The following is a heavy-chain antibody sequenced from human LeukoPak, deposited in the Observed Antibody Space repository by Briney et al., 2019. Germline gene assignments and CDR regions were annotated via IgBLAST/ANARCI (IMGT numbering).Heavy chain of an antibody. V-gene: IGHV3-23*01. Sequence: GGSLRLSCAGSGFSFSSHGMNWVRQAPGKGLEWVSGISPSGDITYYTDSVRGRFTISRDNFKNTLSLQVNSLRAEDTAMYYCAKDDDWGRYKHWGQGTLVTVSS. D-gene: IGHD3-16*01. CDR1: GFSFSSHG. CDR2: ISPSGDIT. CDR3: AKDDDWGRYKH. J-gene: IGHJ1*01.